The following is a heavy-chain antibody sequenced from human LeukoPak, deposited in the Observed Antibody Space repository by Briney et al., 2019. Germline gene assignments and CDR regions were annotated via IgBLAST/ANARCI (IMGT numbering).Heavy chain of an antibody. D-gene: IGHD4-23*01. CDR2: IIPILGIA. CDR1: GGTFSSYT. CDR3: ARSRYGGNSNDY. V-gene: IGHV1-69*02. J-gene: IGHJ4*02. Sequence: SVKVSCKASGGTFSSYTISWVRQAPGQGLEWMGRIIPILGIANYAQKFQGRVTITAAKSTSTAYMELSSLRSEDTAVYYCARSRYGGNSNDYWGQGTLVTVSS.